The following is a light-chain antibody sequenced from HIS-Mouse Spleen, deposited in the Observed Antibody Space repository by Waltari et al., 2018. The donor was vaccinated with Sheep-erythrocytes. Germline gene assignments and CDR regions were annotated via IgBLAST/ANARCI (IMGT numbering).Light chain of an antibody. Sequence: QSALTQPASVSGSPGQSITISCTGTSSEVGSYNLVSWYQQHPGKAPQPMIYEGSKRPSGVSNRFSGSKSGNTASLTISGLQAEDEADYYCCSYAGSSTWVFGGGTKLTVL. CDR2: EGS. J-gene: IGLJ3*02. CDR1: SSEVGSYNL. CDR3: CSYAGSSTWV. V-gene: IGLV2-23*01.